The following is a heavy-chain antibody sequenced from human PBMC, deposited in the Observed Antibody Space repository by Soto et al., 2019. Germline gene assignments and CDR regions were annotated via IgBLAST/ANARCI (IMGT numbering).Heavy chain of an antibody. CDR2: ISAYNGNT. J-gene: IGHJ1*01. V-gene: IGHV1-18*01. CDR3: ARDRFGEEVTTEYFQH. Sequence: QVQLVQSGAEVKKPGASVKVSCKASGYTFTSYGISWVRQAPGQGLEWMGWISAYNGNTNYAQKLQGRVTMTTDTSTSTAYIELRSLRSDDTAVYYCARDRFGEEVTTEYFQHWGQGTLVTVSS. D-gene: IGHD3-10*01. CDR1: GYTFTSYG.